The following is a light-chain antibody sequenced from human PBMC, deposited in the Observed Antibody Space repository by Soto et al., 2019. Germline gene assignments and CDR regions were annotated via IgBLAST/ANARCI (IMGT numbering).Light chain of an antibody. J-gene: IGKJ2*01. CDR1: LSISSS. V-gene: IGKV3-15*01. Sequence: EIVMTQSPATLSVSPGGGATLSCRASLSISSSLAWYQLKPGQAPRLLIYGSSTRATGIPARLSGGGSGTEFTLSLCSLQSEDFAIYYCQQYGDWRYTFGQGTKLEIK. CDR2: GSS. CDR3: QQYGDWRYT.